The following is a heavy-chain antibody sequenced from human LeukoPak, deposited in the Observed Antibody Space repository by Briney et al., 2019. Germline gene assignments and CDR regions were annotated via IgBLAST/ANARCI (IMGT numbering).Heavy chain of an antibody. CDR2: IYSSGST. CDR1: GGSISSYY. D-gene: IGHD1-26*01. Sequence: SETLSLTCTVSGGSISSYYWSWIRQPAGKGLEWIGRIYSSGSTTYNPSLKSRVTISVDTSKNQFSLKLSSVTAADTAVYYCAKYSGATGFDYWGQGTLVTVSS. CDR3: AKYSGATGFDY. V-gene: IGHV4-4*07. J-gene: IGHJ4*02.